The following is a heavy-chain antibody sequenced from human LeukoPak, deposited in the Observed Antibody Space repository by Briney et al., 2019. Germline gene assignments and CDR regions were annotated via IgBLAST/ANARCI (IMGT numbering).Heavy chain of an antibody. J-gene: IGHJ5*02. CDR3: ARDRGDFSSSAPYNWFDP. CDR2: IYYSGST. D-gene: IGHD6-6*01. V-gene: IGHV4-39*07. CDR1: GGSISNSRYY. Sequence: SETLSLTCTVSGGSISNSRYYWGWIRQPPGQGLEWIGNIYYSGSTNYNPSLKSRITISVDTSKNQFSLKLNPVTAADTAVYYCARDRGDFSSSAPYNWFDPWGQGTLVTVSS.